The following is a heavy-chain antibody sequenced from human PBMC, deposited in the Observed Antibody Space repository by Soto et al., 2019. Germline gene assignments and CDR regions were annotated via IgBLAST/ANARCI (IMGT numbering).Heavy chain of an antibody. D-gene: IGHD2-15*01. CDR3: ARDILVVDY. V-gene: IGHV3-7*05. CDR1: GFTFSSYW. J-gene: IGHJ4*02. CDR2: IKQDGSEK. Sequence: EVQLVESGGGLVQPGGSLRLSCAASGFTFSSYWMSWVRQAPGKGLEWVANIKQDGSEKYYVDSVKGRFTISRDNAKNAISLQMNSLRAEDTAVDYCARDILVVDYWGQGTLVTVSS.